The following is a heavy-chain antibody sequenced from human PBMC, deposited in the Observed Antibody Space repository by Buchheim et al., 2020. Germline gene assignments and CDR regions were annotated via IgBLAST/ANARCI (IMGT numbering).Heavy chain of an antibody. D-gene: IGHD2-15*01. CDR3: ARGTKSYCRGGGCFSVFDS. CDR1: GGSVSSSLYY. Sequence: QVQLQESGPGLVKPSETLSLTCSVSGGSVSSSLYYWSWIRQSPGRGLEYIGYVYYTGSTNVNPSLRGRVTMSVATSKNQFSLKATSVSAADTALYFCARGTKSYCRGGGCFSVFDSWGQG. J-gene: IGHJ4*02. V-gene: IGHV4-61*01. CDR2: VYYTGST.